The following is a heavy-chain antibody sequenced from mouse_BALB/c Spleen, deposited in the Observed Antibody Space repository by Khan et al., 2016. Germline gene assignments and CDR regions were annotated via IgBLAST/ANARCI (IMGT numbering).Heavy chain of an antibody. V-gene: IGHV1S56*01. Sequence: QVQLKESGPELVKPGTSVRISCKAAGYTFTNYYIHWLKQGPGQGLEWIGWIFPGNVNTKFNEKFKGKATLTVDKSSTTVYMNLSSLTSEDLAVYFCARHYRYAWFVYWGQGTLVTVSA. CDR2: IFPGNVNT. CDR3: ARHYRYAWFVY. CDR1: GYTFTNYY. D-gene: IGHD2-14*01. J-gene: IGHJ3*01.